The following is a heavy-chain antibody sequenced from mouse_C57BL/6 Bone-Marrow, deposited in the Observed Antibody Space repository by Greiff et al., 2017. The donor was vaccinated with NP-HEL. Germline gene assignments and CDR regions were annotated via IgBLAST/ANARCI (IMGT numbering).Heavy chain of an antibody. Sequence: EVQLQQSGPVLVKPGASVKMSCKASGYTFTDYYMNWVKQSHGKSLEWIGVINPYNGGTSYNKKFKGKATLTVDKSSSTTYMEINSMTSEDSALYYYARYLITTGGDYYAMDYWGQGTSVTVSS. CDR1: GYTFTDYY. J-gene: IGHJ4*01. V-gene: IGHV1-19*01. CDR3: ARYLITTGGDYYAMDY. D-gene: IGHD1-1*01. CDR2: INPYNGGT.